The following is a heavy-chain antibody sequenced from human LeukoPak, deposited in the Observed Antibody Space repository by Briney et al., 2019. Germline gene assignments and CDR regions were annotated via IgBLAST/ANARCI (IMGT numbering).Heavy chain of an antibody. CDR2: ISYEGSIK. CDR1: GFTFSSYG. J-gene: IGHJ4*02. Sequence: PGGSLRLSCAASGFTFSSYGMHWVRQAPGKGLEWVAVISYEGSIKYYVDSVKGRFTISRDNSKNTLYLQMDSLRAEDTAVYYCAKGGRYFDWLFYFDHWGQGTLVTVSS. CDR3: AKGGRYFDWLFYFDH. D-gene: IGHD3-9*01. V-gene: IGHV3-30*18.